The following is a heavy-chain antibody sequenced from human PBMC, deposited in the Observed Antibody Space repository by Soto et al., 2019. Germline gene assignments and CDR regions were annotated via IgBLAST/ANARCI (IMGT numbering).Heavy chain of an antibody. Sequence: SETLSLTCTVSGGSISSYYWSWIRQPPGKGLEWIGYIYYSGSTNYNPSLKSRVTISVDTSKNQFPLKLSSVTAADTAVYYCARDGVYYGSGSLASGFDPWGQGTLVTVSS. CDR1: GGSISSYY. CDR2: IYYSGST. J-gene: IGHJ5*02. V-gene: IGHV4-59*01. D-gene: IGHD3-10*01. CDR3: ARDGVYYGSGSLASGFDP.